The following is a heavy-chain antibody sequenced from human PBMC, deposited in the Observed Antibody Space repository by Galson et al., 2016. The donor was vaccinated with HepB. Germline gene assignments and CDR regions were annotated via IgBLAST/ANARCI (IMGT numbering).Heavy chain of an antibody. J-gene: IGHJ3*02. CDR2: ISYDGSNK. V-gene: IGHV3-30-3*01. CDR1: KFTFSDYT. Sequence: SLRLSCAASKFTFSDYTLHWVRQAPGKGLEWVAVISYDGSNKYYADSVKGRFTISRDNSKNTLYLQMNSLRAEDTAVYYCARDLDSSGLLDGFDIWGQGTTVTVSS. D-gene: IGHD3-22*01. CDR3: ARDLDSSGLLDGFDI.